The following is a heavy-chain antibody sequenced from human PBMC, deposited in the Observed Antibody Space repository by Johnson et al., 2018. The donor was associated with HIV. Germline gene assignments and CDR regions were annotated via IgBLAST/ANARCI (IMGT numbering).Heavy chain of an antibody. J-gene: IGHJ3*02. CDR3: AKGRNTYGAYVFDI. Sequence: QMQLVESGGGVVQPGRSLRLSCAVSGFTLSSFGMHWVRQAPGKGLEWMAVISSAGTDKYYADSVKGRFTISRDNSKNTLYLQLNSLRVEGTAVYYCAKGRNTYGAYVFDIWGQGTMVTVSS. D-gene: IGHD4/OR15-4a*01. V-gene: IGHV3-30*18. CDR2: ISSAGTDK. CDR1: GFTLSSFG.